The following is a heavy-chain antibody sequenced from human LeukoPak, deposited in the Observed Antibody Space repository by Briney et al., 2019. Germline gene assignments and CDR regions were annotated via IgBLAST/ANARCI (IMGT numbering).Heavy chain of an antibody. D-gene: IGHD3-10*01. J-gene: IGHJ6*03. CDR1: GGSISSYY. Sequence: SETLSLTCTVSGGSISSYYWSWIRQPPGKGLEWIGYIYYSGSTNYSPSLKSRVTISLDTSKNQFSLKLSSVTAADTAVYYCARVVGVLWLDYMDVWGKGTTVTISS. V-gene: IGHV4-59*12. CDR3: ARVVGVLWLDYMDV. CDR2: IYYSGST.